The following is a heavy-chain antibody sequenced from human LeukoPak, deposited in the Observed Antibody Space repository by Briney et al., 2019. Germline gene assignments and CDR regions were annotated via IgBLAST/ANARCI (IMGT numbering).Heavy chain of an antibody. V-gene: IGHV4-31*03. CDR3: ARADVYYGSGSYILPYFDY. D-gene: IGHD3-10*01. Sequence: SQTLSLTCTVSGGTISSGGYYWSWIRQHPGKGLEWIGYIYYSGSTSYNPSLKSRVTISVDTSKNQFSLKLSSVTAADTAVYYCARADVYYGSGSYILPYFDYWGQGTLVTVSS. J-gene: IGHJ4*02. CDR2: IYYSGST. CDR1: GGTISSGGYY.